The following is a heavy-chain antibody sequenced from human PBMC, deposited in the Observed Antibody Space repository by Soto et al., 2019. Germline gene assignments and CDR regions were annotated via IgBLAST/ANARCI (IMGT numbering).Heavy chain of an antibody. Sequence: GPSAKVSCKASGYTFTNYYMHWVRQAPGQELEWMGMINPTGGSTTYAQKFQGRVSMTRDTSTNQFSLKLSSVTAADTAVYYCARSSFELLWFGESSYLDYWGQGTLVTVSS. CDR3: ARSSFELLWFGESSYLDY. CDR1: GYTFTNYY. D-gene: IGHD3-10*01. CDR2: INPTGGST. J-gene: IGHJ4*02. V-gene: IGHV1-46*01.